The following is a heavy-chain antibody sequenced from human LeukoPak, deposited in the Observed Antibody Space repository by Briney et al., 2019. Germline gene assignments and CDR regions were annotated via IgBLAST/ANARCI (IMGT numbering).Heavy chain of an antibody. V-gene: IGHV3-48*01. J-gene: IGHJ5*02. CDR2: ISSSSTI. Sequence: GGSLRLSCAASGFTFSSYSMNWVRQAPGKGLEWVSYISSSSTIYYADSAKGRFTISRDNAKNSLYLQMNSLRAEDTAVYYCAREYYDFWTSYNWFDPWGQGTLVTVSS. D-gene: IGHD3-3*01. CDR1: GFTFSSYS. CDR3: AREYYDFWTSYNWFDP.